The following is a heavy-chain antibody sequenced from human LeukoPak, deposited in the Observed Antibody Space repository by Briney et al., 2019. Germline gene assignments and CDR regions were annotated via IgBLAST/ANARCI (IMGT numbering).Heavy chain of an antibody. V-gene: IGHV1-18*01. CDR3: ARDMRQWGEHYMDV. CDR1: GYTFTSYG. CDR2: ISAYNGNT. D-gene: IGHD6-19*01. J-gene: IGHJ6*03. Sequence: GASVKVSCKASGYTFTSYGISWVRQAPGQGLEWMGWISAYNGNTNYTQKLQGRVTMTTDTSTSTAYMEPRSLRSDDTAVYYCARDMRQWGEHYMDVWGKGTTVTVSS.